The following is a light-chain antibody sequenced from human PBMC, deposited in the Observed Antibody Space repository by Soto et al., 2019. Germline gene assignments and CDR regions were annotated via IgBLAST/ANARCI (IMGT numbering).Light chain of an antibody. CDR1: QSVRSNY. V-gene: IGKV3-20*01. J-gene: IGKJ4*01. CDR3: QQYGSSLN. CDR2: GAS. Sequence: EIVLPPSRGTMSFAPLSRATLSLRASQSVRSNYLAWYQQKPGQAPRLLIYGASNRATGIPDRFSGSGSGTDFSLTITRLEPEDSAVYYCQQYGSSLNCGGGTKVDIK.